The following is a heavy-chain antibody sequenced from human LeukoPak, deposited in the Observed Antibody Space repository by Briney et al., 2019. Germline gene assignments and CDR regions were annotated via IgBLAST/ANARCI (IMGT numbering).Heavy chain of an antibody. Sequence: PGGSLRLSCAASGFIFSSYGMSWVRLAPGEGLEWISGITGSTYSSYYADSVRGRFTISRDNSKNTLYLQMNSLRADDTAVYYCAKDQLNRFCSGGSCSITHDYWGQGTLVTVSS. V-gene: IGHV3-23*01. J-gene: IGHJ4*02. D-gene: IGHD2-15*01. CDR1: GFIFSSYG. CDR3: AKDQLNRFCSGGSCSITHDY. CDR2: ITGSTYSS.